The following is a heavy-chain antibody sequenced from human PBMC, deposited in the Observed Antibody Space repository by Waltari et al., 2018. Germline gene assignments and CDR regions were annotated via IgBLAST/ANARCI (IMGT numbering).Heavy chain of an antibody. CDR3: ARTSNSGGY. V-gene: IGHV4-59*11. D-gene: IGHD3-10*01. Sequence: HVQLQESGPGVVKPSETLSLTCAVSGDSITGHHYNWIRQPPGQGLEWIGCINYRGTTSSTYSPSLNSRVIISLDTSNQQFSLKMSSVTAADTAVYYCARTSNSGGYWGQGTLVTVSS. J-gene: IGHJ4*02. CDR2: INYRGTTSS. CDR1: GDSITGHH.